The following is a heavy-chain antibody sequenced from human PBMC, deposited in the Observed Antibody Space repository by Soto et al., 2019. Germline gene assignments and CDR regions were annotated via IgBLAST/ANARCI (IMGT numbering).Heavy chain of an antibody. CDR1: GFTFSSYA. CDR3: AKMAPLGYYDSSGYPVY. Sequence: GGSLRLSCAASGFTFSSYAMSWVRQAPGKGLEWVSAIGGSGGTTYYADSVKGRFTISRDNSRNTLYLQINSLRAEDTAVYYCAKMAPLGYYDSSGYPVYWGQGTLVTVSS. CDR2: IGGSGGTT. V-gene: IGHV3-23*01. D-gene: IGHD3-22*01. J-gene: IGHJ4*02.